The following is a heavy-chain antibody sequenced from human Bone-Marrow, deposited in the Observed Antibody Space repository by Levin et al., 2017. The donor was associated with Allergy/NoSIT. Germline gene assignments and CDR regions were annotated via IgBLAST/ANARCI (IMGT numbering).Heavy chain of an antibody. J-gene: IGHJ3*02. CDR3: AIYGSGNDYSAFDI. V-gene: IGHV3-53*01. Sequence: GGSLRLSCAASGFTVSSIHMSWVRQAPGKGLEWVSLIYSGGRGYYADSVRGRFTISRDNSKNTLYLQLNSLRAEDTAVYYCAIYGSGNDYSAFDIWGQGTMVTVSS. CDR2: IYSGGRG. D-gene: IGHD3-10*01. CDR1: GFTVSSIH.